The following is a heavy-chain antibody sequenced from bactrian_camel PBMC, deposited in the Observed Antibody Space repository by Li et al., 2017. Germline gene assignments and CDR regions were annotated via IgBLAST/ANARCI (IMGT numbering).Heavy chain of an antibody. V-gene: IGHV3S1*01. CDR3: AQDVLERTCSPTAEFHI. CDR2: ISTGGGMI. J-gene: IGHJ4*01. CDR1: GDTSDMRC. Sequence: VESGGGSVQAGGSLRLACAASGDTSDMRCWGWFRQAPGKEREGVATISTGGGMIRYSDSVKGRFTISHDVNKRTLTLQLSSLQPEDTAMYYCAQDVLERTCSPTAEFHIWGQGTQVTVS. D-gene: IGHD1*01.